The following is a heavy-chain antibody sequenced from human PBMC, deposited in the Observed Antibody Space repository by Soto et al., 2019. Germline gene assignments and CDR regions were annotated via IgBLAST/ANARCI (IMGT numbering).Heavy chain of an antibody. CDR3: VKGDGGNPSTAPV. CDR1: GITISNYP. Sequence: EVQLLESGGGLVQPGGSLRLSCAASGITISNYPMSWVRQAPGKGLDWVSGISGSGDRTYYADSAKGRFTISKDISRTSLSLQLDSLGIEDTAVYIYVKGDGGNPSTAPVWGQGTLVTVSS. V-gene: IGHV3-23*01. J-gene: IGHJ4*02. CDR2: ISGSGDRT. D-gene: IGHD2-15*01.